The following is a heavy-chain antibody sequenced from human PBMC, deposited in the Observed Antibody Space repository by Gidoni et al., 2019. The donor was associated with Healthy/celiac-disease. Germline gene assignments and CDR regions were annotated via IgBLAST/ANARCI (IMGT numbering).Heavy chain of an antibody. CDR3: AKAPFWSSGGNSGAFDI. D-gene: IGHD2-21*02. CDR2: ISYDGSNK. V-gene: IGHV3-30*18. CDR1: GFTFSSYG. Sequence: QVQLVESGGGVVQPGRSLRLSCAASGFTFSSYGMHWVRQVPGKGLEWVAVISYDGSNKYYADSVKGRFTISRDNSKNTLYLQMNSLRAEDTAVYYCAKAPFWSSGGNSGAFDIWGQGTMVTVSS. J-gene: IGHJ3*02.